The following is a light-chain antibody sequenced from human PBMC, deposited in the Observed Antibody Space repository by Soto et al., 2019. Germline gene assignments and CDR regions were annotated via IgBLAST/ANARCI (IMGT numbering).Light chain of an antibody. Sequence: QSVLTQPASVSGSPGQSITISCTGTISDVGGYNTASWYQQHPGKVPKLMIHDVSDRPSWVSDRFSGSKSGNTASLTISGLQAEDEADYYCSSYTTSISYVFGSGTKVTVL. V-gene: IGLV2-14*01. CDR2: DVS. CDR3: SSYTTSISYV. CDR1: ISDVGGYNT. J-gene: IGLJ1*01.